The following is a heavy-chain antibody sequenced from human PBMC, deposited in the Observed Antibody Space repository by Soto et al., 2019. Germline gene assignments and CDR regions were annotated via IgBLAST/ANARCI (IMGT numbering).Heavy chain of an antibody. V-gene: IGHV1-69*13. CDR3: ARDRYDILTGYSGAYYYYGVDV. CDR2: IIPIFGTA. J-gene: IGHJ6*02. Sequence: SVKVSCKASGGTFSSYAISWVRQAPGQGLEWMGGIIPIFGTANYAQKFQGRVTITADESTSTAYMELSSLRSEDTAVYYCARDRYDILTGYSGAYYYYGVDVWGQGTTVIVSS. CDR1: GGTFSSYA. D-gene: IGHD3-9*01.